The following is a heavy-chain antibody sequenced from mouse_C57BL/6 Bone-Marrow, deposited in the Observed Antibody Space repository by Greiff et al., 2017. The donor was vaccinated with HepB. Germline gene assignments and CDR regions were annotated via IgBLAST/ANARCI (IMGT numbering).Heavy chain of an antibody. CDR3: ARQLKLRLRWNYAMDY. V-gene: IGHV1-18*01. Sequence: VQLKESGPELVKPGASVKIPCKASGYTFTDYNMDWVKQSHGKSLEWIGDINPNNGGTIYNQKFKGKATLTVDKSSSTAYMELRSLTSEDTAVYYCARQLKLRLRWNYAMDYWGQGTSVTVSS. J-gene: IGHJ4*01. D-gene: IGHD3-2*02. CDR1: GYTFTDYN. CDR2: INPNNGGT.